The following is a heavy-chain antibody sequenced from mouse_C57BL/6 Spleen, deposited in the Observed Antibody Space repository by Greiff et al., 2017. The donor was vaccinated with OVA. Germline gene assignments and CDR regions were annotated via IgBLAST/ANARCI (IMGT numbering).Heavy chain of an antibody. CDR2: IDPEDGEN. D-gene: IGHD2-4*01. V-gene: IGHV14-2*01. Sequence: VQLQQSGAELVKPGASVKLSCTASGFNIKDYYMHWVKQRTEQGLEWIGRIDPEDGENKYAPKFQGKATITADTSSNTAYLQLSSLTSEDTAVYYCARRNYDDAMDYWGQGTSVTVSS. CDR3: ARRNYDDAMDY. CDR1: GFNIKDYY. J-gene: IGHJ4*01.